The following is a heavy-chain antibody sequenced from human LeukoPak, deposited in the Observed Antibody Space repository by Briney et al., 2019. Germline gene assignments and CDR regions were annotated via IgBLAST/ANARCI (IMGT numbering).Heavy chain of an antibody. CDR1: GGSFSGYY. V-gene: IGHV4-34*01. CDR2: INHSGST. D-gene: IGHD6-13*01. J-gene: IGHJ4*02. Sequence: SETLSLTCAVYGGSFSGYYWSWIRQPPGKGLEWIGEINHSGSTNYNPSLKSRVTISVDTSNNQFSLKLSSVTAADTAVYYCARQRGRSSWKNDYWGQGTLVTVSS. CDR3: ARQRGRSSWKNDY.